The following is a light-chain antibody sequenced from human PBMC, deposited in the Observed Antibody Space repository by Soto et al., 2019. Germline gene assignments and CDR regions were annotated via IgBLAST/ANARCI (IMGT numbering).Light chain of an antibody. J-gene: IGKJ1*01. CDR3: QQYNKWPWT. Sequence: EIVMTQSPVTLSVSPGERATLSCMASQSVGSNLAWYQQKPGQAPRLLISGASTGATGVPATFSGSGSGTEFTLTINSLQSEDFAIYYCQQYNKWPWTFGQGTKVDIK. CDR1: QSVGSN. V-gene: IGKV3-15*01. CDR2: GAS.